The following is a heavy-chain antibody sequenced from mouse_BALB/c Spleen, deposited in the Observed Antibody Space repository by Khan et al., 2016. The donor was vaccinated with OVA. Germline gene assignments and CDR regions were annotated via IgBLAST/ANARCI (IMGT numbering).Heavy chain of an antibody. CDR3: ARGWAAYYRNDGGAMEY. D-gene: IGHD2-14*01. V-gene: IGHV9-4*02. J-gene: IGHJ4*01. CDR1: GYTFTTAG. Sequence: QIQLVQSGPELKKPGETVRISCKASGYTFTTAGIQWVQKMPGKGLKWIGWINTHSGVPKYAEDFKGRFAFSLEISVNTAYLQITNRKNEDTATYFCARGWAAYYRNDGGAMEYWGQGTSVTVSS. CDR2: INTHSGVP.